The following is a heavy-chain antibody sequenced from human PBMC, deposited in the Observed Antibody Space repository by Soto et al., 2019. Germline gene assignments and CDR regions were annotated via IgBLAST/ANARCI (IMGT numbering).Heavy chain of an antibody. Sequence: EVQLLESGGGLVQPGGSLRLSCAASGFTFSSYAMSWVRQAPGKGLEWVSGISGSGGSTYYADSVKGRFTISRANSKNTLYLQTHSLRAEDTAVYYCAKERGYNYGYDAMDVWGQGTTVTVSS. CDR2: ISGSGGST. CDR3: AKERGYNYGYDAMDV. D-gene: IGHD5-18*01. V-gene: IGHV3-23*01. J-gene: IGHJ6*02. CDR1: GFTFSSYA.